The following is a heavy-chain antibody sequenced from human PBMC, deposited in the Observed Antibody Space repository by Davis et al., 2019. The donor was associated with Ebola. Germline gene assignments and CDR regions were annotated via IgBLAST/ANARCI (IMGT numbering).Heavy chain of an antibody. V-gene: IGHV4-59*01. J-gene: IGHJ4*02. D-gene: IGHD3-22*01. CDR1: GGSIRSYY. Sequence: GSLRLSCTVSGGSIRSYYWSWIRQPPGKGLEWIGYIYYTGSTDYNPSLKSRVTISVDTSRNQFSLKMRSVTAADTAVYYCARVFHYYDSSGYPGHFDYWGQGTLVTVSS. CDR2: IYYTGST. CDR3: ARVFHYYDSSGYPGHFDY.